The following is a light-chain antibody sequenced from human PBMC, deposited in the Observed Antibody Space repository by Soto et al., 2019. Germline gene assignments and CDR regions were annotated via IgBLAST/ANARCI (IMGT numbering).Light chain of an antibody. CDR1: SSNIGSNY. Sequence: SVLTRPPSASGTPGQMVTISCSGSSSNIGSNYVFWYQHLPGTAPKLLIYRNNQRPSGVPDRFSGSKSGTSASLAISGLRSEDETDYYCAAWDDSLSGVVFGGGTQLTVL. CDR3: AAWDDSLSGVV. V-gene: IGLV1-47*01. J-gene: IGLJ2*01. CDR2: RNN.